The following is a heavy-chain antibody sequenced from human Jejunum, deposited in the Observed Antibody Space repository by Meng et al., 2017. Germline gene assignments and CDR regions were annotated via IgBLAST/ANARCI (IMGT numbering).Heavy chain of an antibody. Sequence: VQLEESAPGLFKPSGTLTLTFAVSGYSISTNWCNWVRQPPGKGLEWIGEIYHSGAFNYNPSLRRRVTISVDKSKNQVSLKLDSLTAADTAVYYCARGAIGTRPFDYWGQGTLVTVSS. D-gene: IGHD2-21*01. J-gene: IGHJ4*02. CDR2: IYHSGAF. V-gene: IGHV4-4*02. CDR3: ARGAIGTRPFDY. CDR1: GYSISTNW.